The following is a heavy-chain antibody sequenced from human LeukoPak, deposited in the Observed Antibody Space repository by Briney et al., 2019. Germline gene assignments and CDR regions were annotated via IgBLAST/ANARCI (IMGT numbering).Heavy chain of an antibody. CDR3: ARPGTVTLPWVEDNYYMDV. CDR1: GYTFTGYY. J-gene: IGHJ6*03. Sequence: ASVKVSGKASGYTFTGYYMHWVRQAPGQGLEWMGRINPNSGGTNYAQKFQGRVTMTRDTSIGTAYMELSRLRSDDTAVYYCARPGTVTLPWVEDNYYMDVWGKGTTVTVSS. CDR2: INPNSGGT. V-gene: IGHV1-2*06. D-gene: IGHD4-17*01.